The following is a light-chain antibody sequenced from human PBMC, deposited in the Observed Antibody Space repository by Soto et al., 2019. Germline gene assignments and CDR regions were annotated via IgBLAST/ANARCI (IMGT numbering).Light chain of an antibody. CDR3: QQYNSYPLP. J-gene: IGKJ4*01. CDR2: KAS. CDR1: QSISSW. Sequence: DIQMTQSPSTLSASVGDRVTITCRASQSISSWLAWYQQKPGKAPSLLIYKASSLESGVPSRFSGSGSGTELTLTISSLQPDDFATYYCQQYNSYPLPFGGGTKVEIK. V-gene: IGKV1-5*03.